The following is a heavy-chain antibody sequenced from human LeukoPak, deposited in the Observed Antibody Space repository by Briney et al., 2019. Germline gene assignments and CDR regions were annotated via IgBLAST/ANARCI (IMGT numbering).Heavy chain of an antibody. D-gene: IGHD7-27*01. Sequence: GGSLRLSCGASGFTFSRYGMHWVRQAPGKGLEWVAYIRKDGSDKYYADSVKGRFTISRDSSKNMVYLQMNSLRAEDTAVDYCAKDSNWAFDYWGQGTLVSVSS. CDR3: AKDSNWAFDY. CDR1: GFTFSRYG. V-gene: IGHV3-30*02. CDR2: IRKDGSDK. J-gene: IGHJ4*02.